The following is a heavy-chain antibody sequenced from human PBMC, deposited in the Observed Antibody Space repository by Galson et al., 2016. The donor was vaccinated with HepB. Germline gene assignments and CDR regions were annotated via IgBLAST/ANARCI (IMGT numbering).Heavy chain of an antibody. CDR3: AKEVLHDFVWGNYRREYRYGLDV. J-gene: IGHJ6*02. CDR1: GYTFSDYG. V-gene: IGHV1-18*01. CDR2: ISGYSGNI. D-gene: IGHD3-16*02. Sequence: SVKVSCKASGYTFSDYGISWVRQAPGQGLERVGWISGYSGNIEYAQKFQGRVTLTTSTSTANMDLRSLRPDDTAVYYCAKEVLHDFVWGNYRREYRYGLDVWGQGTTVTVSS.